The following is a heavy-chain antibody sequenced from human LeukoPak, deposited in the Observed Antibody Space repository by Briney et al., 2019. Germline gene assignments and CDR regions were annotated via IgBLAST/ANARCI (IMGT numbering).Heavy chain of an antibody. CDR3: ARGGGRHVEY. J-gene: IGHJ4*02. CDR2: ISYDGSDK. Sequence: KSGGSLRLSCAASGFTFSNYGMHWVRQAPGKGLEWVAVISYDGSDKYSADSVKGRFTISRDNSKNSLYLQMNILRAEDTAVYYCARGGGRHVEYWGQGTLVTVSS. CDR1: GFTFSNYG. V-gene: IGHV3-30*03. D-gene: IGHD3-16*01.